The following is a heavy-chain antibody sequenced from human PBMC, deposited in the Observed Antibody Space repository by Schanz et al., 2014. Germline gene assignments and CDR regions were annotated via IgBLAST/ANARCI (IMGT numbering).Heavy chain of an antibody. CDR3: ARRITGTHHNPYYHGMDV. J-gene: IGHJ6*02. CDR2: ISGSGETT. Sequence: EVQLVESGGGLVQPGGSLRLSCAASGFTVSSKYMNWVRQAPGKGPEWVSAISGSGETTYYADSVKGRFTISRDNSKNALYLQMKSLRAEDTAVYYCARRITGTHHNPYYHGMDVWGQGTTVTVSS. CDR1: GFTVSSKY. D-gene: IGHD1-20*01. V-gene: IGHV3-23*04.